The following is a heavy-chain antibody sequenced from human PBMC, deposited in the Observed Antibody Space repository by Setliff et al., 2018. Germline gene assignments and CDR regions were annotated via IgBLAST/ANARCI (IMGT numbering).Heavy chain of an antibody. CDR2: MKQDGSEE. J-gene: IGHJ4*02. Sequence: GGSLRLSCAASGFTFSSYSMNWVRQAPGKGLEWVANMKQDGSEEYYVDSVRGRFTISRDNAKNSLYLQMNNLRVEDTARYYCASMKHASGRYDYSDYWGQGTVVTVSS. V-gene: IGHV3-7*05. CDR1: GFTFSSYS. CDR3: ASMKHASGRYDYSDY. D-gene: IGHD6-19*01.